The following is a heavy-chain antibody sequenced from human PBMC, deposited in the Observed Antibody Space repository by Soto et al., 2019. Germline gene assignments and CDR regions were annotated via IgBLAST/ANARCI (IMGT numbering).Heavy chain of an antibody. Sequence: QVQLVQSGAEVKKPGSSVKVSCKASGGTFSSYAISWVRQAPGQGLEWMGGIIPIFGTANYAQKFQGRVTITADESTSTASTEMSSLRSEDTAVYYCARDKGKYYDILTGYGAYNWFDPWGQGTLVTVSS. J-gene: IGHJ5*02. D-gene: IGHD3-9*01. CDR1: GGTFSSYA. V-gene: IGHV1-69*01. CDR3: ARDKGKYYDILTGYGAYNWFDP. CDR2: IIPIFGTA.